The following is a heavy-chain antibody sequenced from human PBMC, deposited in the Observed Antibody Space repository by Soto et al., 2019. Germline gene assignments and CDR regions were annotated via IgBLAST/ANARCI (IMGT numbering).Heavy chain of an antibody. Sequence: GGSLRLSCAASGFTFSSYGMHWVRQAPGKGLEWVAVIWYDGSNKYYADSVKGRFTISRDNSKNTLYLQMNSLRAEDTAVYYCARYRLPAALDYWGQGTLVTVSS. CDR2: IWYDGSNK. CDR3: ARYRLPAALDY. J-gene: IGHJ4*02. CDR1: GFTFSSYG. V-gene: IGHV3-33*01. D-gene: IGHD2-2*01.